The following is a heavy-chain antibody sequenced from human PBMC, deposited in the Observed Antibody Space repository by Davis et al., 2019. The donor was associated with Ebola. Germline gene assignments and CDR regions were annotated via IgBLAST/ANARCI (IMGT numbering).Heavy chain of an antibody. V-gene: IGHV3-21*05. CDR1: GFIFGNYG. Sequence: ESLKISCAASGFIFGNYGMYWVRQAPGKGLEWLSYIGSGSDHISYADSVKGRFTISRDNARNSLYLQMNNLRADDSAIYFCARDRNYGSGTPGDVWGQGTTVTVSS. CDR3: ARDRNYGSGTPGDV. CDR2: IGSGSDHI. D-gene: IGHD3-10*01. J-gene: IGHJ6*02.